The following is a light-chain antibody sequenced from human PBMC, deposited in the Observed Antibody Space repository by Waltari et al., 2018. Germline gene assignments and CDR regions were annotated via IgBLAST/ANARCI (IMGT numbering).Light chain of an antibody. CDR3: QQYYSYQWT. CDR1: QGISSY. J-gene: IGKJ1*01. V-gene: IGKV1-8*01. CDR2: SAS. Sequence: AIRITQSPSSLSASTGDTVNITCRASQGISSYLAWYQQKTGKAPKLLIYSASTLQSGVPSRFSGSGSGTDFTLTISCLQSEDFATYYCQQYYSYQWTFGQGTKVEIK.